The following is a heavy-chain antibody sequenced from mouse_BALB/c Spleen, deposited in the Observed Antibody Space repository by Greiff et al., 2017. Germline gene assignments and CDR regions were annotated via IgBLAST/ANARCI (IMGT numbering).Heavy chain of an antibody. D-gene: IGHD2-3*01. Sequence: QVQLKQSGAELVRPGTSVKMSCKAAGYTFTNYWIGWVKQRPGHGREWIGDIYPGGGYTNYNEKFKGKATLTADTSSSTAYMQLSSLTSEDSAIYYCARGGYDAYPTQFAYWGQGTLVTVSA. J-gene: IGHJ3*01. CDR3: ARGGYDAYPTQFAY. V-gene: IGHV1-63*02. CDR2: IYPGGGYT. CDR1: GYTFTNYW.